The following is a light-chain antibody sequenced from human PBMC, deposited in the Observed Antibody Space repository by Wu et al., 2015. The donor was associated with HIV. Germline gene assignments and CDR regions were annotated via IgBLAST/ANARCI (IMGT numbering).Light chain of an antibody. CDR1: QSVASF. CDR2: DAS. J-gene: IGKJ4*01. CDR3: QQYVSSPLT. Sequence: EIVLTQFPATLSLSPGERATLSCRASQSVASFLAWYQQKPGQAPRLLIYDASNRATGIPARFSGSGSGTDFTLTISSLEPEDFAVYYCQQYVSSPLTFGGGTKVEIK. V-gene: IGKV3-11*01.